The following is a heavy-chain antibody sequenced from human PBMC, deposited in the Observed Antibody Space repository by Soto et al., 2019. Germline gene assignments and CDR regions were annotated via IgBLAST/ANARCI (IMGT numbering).Heavy chain of an antibody. V-gene: IGHV3-49*03. CDR2: IRSKAYGGTT. CDR1: GCTFGGYA. D-gene: IGHD1-26*01. J-gene: IGHJ4*02. CDR3: TREFSRSSGSAGY. Sequence: PGGSLTLSCTASGCTFGGYAISWFRQAPGKGLEWVGFIRSKAYGGTTEYAASVKGRFTISRDDSKSIAYLQMNSLKTEDAAVYYCTREFSRSSGSAGYLGQGNLVTVSS.